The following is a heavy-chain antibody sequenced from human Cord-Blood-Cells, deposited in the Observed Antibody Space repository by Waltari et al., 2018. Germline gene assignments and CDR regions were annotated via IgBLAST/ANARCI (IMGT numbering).Heavy chain of an antibody. CDR3: ASRLIYGDYVGPDY. CDR1: GGSISSSSYY. D-gene: IGHD4-17*01. V-gene: IGHV4-39*01. CDR2: IYYSGST. Sequence: QLQLQESGPGLVKPSETLSPTCTVSGGSISSSSYYWGWIRQPPGKGLEWIGSIYYSGSTYYNPSLKSRVTISVDTSKNQFSLKLSSVTAADTAVYYCASRLIYGDYVGPDYWGQGTLVTVSS. J-gene: IGHJ4*02.